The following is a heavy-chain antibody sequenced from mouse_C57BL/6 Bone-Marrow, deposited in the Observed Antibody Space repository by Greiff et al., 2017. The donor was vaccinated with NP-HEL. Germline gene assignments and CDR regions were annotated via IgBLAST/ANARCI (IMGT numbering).Heavy chain of an antibody. CDR2: ISSGGSYT. CDR1: GFTFSSYG. J-gene: IGHJ2*01. V-gene: IGHV5-6*02. D-gene: IGHD2-3*01. CDR3: ARPYDGYYGYFDY. Sequence: DVMLVESGGDLVKPGGSLKLSCAASGFTFSSYGMSWVRQTPDKRLEWVATISSGGSYTYYPDSVKGRFTISRDNAKNTLYLQMSSLKSEDTAMYYCARPYDGYYGYFDYWGQGTTLTVSS.